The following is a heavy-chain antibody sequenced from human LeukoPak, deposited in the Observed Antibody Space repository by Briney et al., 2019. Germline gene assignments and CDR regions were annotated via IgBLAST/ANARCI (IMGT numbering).Heavy chain of an antibody. V-gene: IGHV3-48*03. D-gene: IGHD1-26*01. CDR3: ASPRWEAMDV. CDR2: ISSSVSTI. J-gene: IGHJ6*03. Sequence: PGGSLRLSCAASGFTFSSYEMNWVRQAPGKGLEWVSYISSSVSTIYYADSVKGRFTISRDNAKNSLYLQMNSLTAEDTAVYYCASPRWEAMDVWGKGTTVTVSS. CDR1: GFTFSSYE.